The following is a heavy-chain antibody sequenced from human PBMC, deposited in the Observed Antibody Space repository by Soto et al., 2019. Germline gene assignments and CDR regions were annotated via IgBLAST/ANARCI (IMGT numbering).Heavy chain of an antibody. V-gene: IGHV2-5*02. J-gene: IGHJ4*02. Sequence: SGPTLVNPTETLTLTCTFSGFSFTTTRMGVGWTRQPPGKALEWLAIIYWDGESRYNPLLRRRLTLTEDTSKNQMVLTMPNMDPKDTATYYCEHSDSTGATTYFDCWGQGIPVIVSS. CDR3: EHSDSTGATTYFDC. CDR1: GFSFTTTRMG. D-gene: IGHD1-1*01. CDR2: IYWDGES.